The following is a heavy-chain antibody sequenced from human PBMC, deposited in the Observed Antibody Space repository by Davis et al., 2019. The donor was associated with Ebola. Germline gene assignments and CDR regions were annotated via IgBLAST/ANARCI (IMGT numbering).Heavy chain of an antibody. Sequence: SVKVSCKASGGTFSGYAISWVRQAPGQGLEWMGGIIPLFGTTSFARKFQTRITITADESSTTAYMDLYSLTSEDTAVYYCARVMRAVVAANANWFDPWGQGTLVTVSS. D-gene: IGHD2-15*01. V-gene: IGHV1-69*13. CDR3: ARVMRAVVAANANWFDP. CDR2: IIPLFGTT. CDR1: GGTFSGYA. J-gene: IGHJ5*02.